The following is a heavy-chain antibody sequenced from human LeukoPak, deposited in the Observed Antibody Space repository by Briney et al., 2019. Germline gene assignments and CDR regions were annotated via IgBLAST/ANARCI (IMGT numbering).Heavy chain of an antibody. CDR1: GYSFTSYW. D-gene: IGHD4-23*01. Sequence: GESLKISCKGSGYSFTSYWIGWGRQMPGKGLEGMGIIYPGDSDTRYSPSFQGQVTISADKSISTAYLQWSSLKASDTAMYYCARHSATVVVYDAFDIWGQGTMVTVSS. CDR2: IYPGDSDT. CDR3: ARHSATVVVYDAFDI. V-gene: IGHV5-51*01. J-gene: IGHJ3*02.